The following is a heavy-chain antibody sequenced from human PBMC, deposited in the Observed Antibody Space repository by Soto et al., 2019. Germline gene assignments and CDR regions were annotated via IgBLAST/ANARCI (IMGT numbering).Heavy chain of an antibody. D-gene: IGHD2-21*01. J-gene: IGHJ6*02. Sequence: QVQLQESGPGLVKPSQTLSLTCTVSGGSISSDDYYWSWIRQHPGKGLEWTGYIYYSGSTSYNPSFKSRVTISVDTSKNQFSLKLTSVTAADTAVYFCARGVKSRGGMDVWGQGTTVTVSS. CDR2: IYYSGST. V-gene: IGHV4-31*03. CDR1: GGSISSDDYY. CDR3: ARGVKSRGGMDV.